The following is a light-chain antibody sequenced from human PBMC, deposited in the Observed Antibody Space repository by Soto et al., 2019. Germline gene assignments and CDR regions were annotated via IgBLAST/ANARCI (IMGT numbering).Light chain of an antibody. CDR1: QSIFDRSYDKKY. CDR3: QQYYSLPLT. J-gene: IGKJ3*01. Sequence: DIVMTQSPDFMAVSLGERATMNCKSSQSIFDRSYDKKYLPWYQQKPGQPPKLLIYWATARESGVPDRFSGSGSETDFTLTISSMQAEDAAVYYCQQYYSLPLTFGPGTKVDI. CDR2: WAT. V-gene: IGKV4-1*01.